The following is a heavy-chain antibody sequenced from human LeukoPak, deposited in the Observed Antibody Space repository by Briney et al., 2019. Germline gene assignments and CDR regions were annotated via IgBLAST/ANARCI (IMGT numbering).Heavy chain of an antibody. D-gene: IGHD2-2*01. V-gene: IGHV4-4*09. Sequence: SETLSLTCTVSGGSISSYYWSWIRQPPGKGLEWIGYIYTSGSTNYNPSLKSRVTISVDTSKNQFSLKLSSVTAADTAVYYCARRNIVVVPAARNYYYYYMDAWGKGTTVTVSS. CDR3: ARRNIVVVPAARNYYYYYMDA. J-gene: IGHJ6*03. CDR1: GGSISSYY. CDR2: IYTSGST.